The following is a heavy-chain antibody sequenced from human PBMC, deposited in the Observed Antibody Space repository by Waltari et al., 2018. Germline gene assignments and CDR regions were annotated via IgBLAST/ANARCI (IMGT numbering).Heavy chain of an antibody. CDR1: GFTFSSYS. Sequence: EVQLVESGGGLVKPGGSLRLSGAASGFTFSSYSWTRVRQAPGKGLEWVSSISSSSSYIYYADSVKGRFTISRDNAKNSLYLQMNSLRAEVTAVYYCARDKVGDKDYWGQGTLVTVSS. V-gene: IGHV3-21*01. D-gene: IGHD1-26*01. J-gene: IGHJ4*02. CDR2: ISSSSSYI. CDR3: ARDKVGDKDY.